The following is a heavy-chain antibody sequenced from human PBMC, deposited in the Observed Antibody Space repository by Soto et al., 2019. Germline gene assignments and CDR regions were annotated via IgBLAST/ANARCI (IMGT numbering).Heavy chain of an antibody. CDR2: TYYRSKWYN. J-gene: IGHJ6*01. CDR3: ARGQWLVGGMDV. D-gene: IGHD6-19*01. Sequence: PLQTLSLTCAISGDSVSRNSAACNWIRQSPSRGLEWLGRTYYRSKWYNDYAVSVKSRITINPDTSKNQFSLQLNSVTPEDTAVYYCARGQWLVGGMDVWGQGTTVTVSS. V-gene: IGHV6-1*01. CDR1: GDSVSRNSAA.